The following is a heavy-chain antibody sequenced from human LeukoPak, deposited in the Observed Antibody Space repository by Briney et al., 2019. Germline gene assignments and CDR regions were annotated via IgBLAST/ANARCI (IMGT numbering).Heavy chain of an antibody. Sequence: ASVKVPCKASGYTFTSYDINWVRQATGQGLEWMGWMNPNSGNTGYAQKFQGRVTMTRNTSISTAYMELSSLRSEDTAVYYCARGKGYCSGGSCYNWFDPWGQGTLVTVSS. V-gene: IGHV1-8*01. CDR1: GYTFTSYD. D-gene: IGHD2-15*01. J-gene: IGHJ5*02. CDR3: ARGKGYCSGGSCYNWFDP. CDR2: MNPNSGNT.